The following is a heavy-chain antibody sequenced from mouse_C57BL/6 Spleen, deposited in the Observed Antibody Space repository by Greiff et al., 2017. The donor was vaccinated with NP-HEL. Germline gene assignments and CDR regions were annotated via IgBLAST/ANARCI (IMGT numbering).Heavy chain of an antibody. V-gene: IGHV1-22*01. CDR1: GYTFTDYN. Sequence: EVQLQQSGPELVKPGASVKMSCKASGYTFTDYNMHWVKQSHGKSLEWIGYINPNNGGTSYNQKFKGKATLTVNKSSSTAYMELRSLTSEDSAVYYCAINYYGSSSFDYWGQGTTLTVSS. J-gene: IGHJ2*01. CDR3: AINYYGSSSFDY. CDR2: INPNNGGT. D-gene: IGHD1-1*01.